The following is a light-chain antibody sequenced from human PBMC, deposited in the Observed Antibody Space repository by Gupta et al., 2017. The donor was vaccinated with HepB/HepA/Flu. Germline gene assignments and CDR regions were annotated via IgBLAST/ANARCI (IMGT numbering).Light chain of an antibody. CDR1: QSVSSN. Sequence: EVVMTQSPATLSVSPGERATLSCRASQSVSSNLAWYQQKPGQAPRLLIYGASTRATGISARFSGSGSGTEFTLTISSLQSEDFAVYYCQQDNNWPLTFGGGTKVEIK. J-gene: IGKJ4*01. V-gene: IGKV3-15*01. CDR2: GAS. CDR3: QQDNNWPLT.